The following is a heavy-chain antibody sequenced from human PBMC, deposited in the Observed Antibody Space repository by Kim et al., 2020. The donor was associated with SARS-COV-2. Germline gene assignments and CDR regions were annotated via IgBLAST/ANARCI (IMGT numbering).Heavy chain of an antibody. CDR2: ISGSGGST. D-gene: IGHD3-22*01. Sequence: GGSLRLSCAASGFTFSSYAMSWVRQAPGKGLEWVSAISGSGGSTYYADSVKGRFTISRDNSKNTLYLQMNSLRAEDTAVYYCAKDLKGVGYYYDSSGYYSYRGDDYFDYWGQGTLVTVSS. J-gene: IGHJ4*02. CDR1: GFTFSSYA. CDR3: AKDLKGVGYYYDSSGYYSYRGDDYFDY. V-gene: IGHV3-23*01.